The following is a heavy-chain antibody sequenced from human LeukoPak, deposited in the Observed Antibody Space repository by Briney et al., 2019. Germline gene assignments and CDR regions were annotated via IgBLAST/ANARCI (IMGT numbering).Heavy chain of an antibody. Sequence: GASVKVSCRVSGYTLTELSMHWVRQAPGKGLEWMGVFDPEDGETVYAQKFQGRVTMTEDTSTDTAYMEVSSLRAEDTAVYYCATVEAVAHAFDIWGQGTMVTVSS. CDR2: FDPEDGET. CDR1: GYTLTELS. D-gene: IGHD6-19*01. J-gene: IGHJ3*02. CDR3: ATVEAVAHAFDI. V-gene: IGHV1-24*01.